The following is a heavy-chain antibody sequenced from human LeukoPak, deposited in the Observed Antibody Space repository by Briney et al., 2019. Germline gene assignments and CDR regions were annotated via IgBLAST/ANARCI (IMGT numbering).Heavy chain of an antibody. CDR2: ISGSGGST. CDR3: AKLEPGAKIWIQNPFDY. Sequence: PGGSLRLSCAASGFTFSSYAMSWVRQAPGKGLEWVSAISGSGGSTYYADSVKGRFTISRDNSKNALYLQMNSLRAEDTAVYYCAKLEPGAKIWIQNPFDYWGQGTLVTVSS. V-gene: IGHV3-23*01. D-gene: IGHD5-18*01. CDR1: GFTFSSYA. J-gene: IGHJ4*02.